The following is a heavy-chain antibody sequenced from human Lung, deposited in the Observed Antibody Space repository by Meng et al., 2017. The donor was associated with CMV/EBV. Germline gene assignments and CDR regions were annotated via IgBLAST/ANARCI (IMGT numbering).Heavy chain of an antibody. CDR3: ARGRCSSTSCFYYYYYGMDV. V-gene: IGHV1-69*05. Sequence: SYAISWVRQAPGQGLEWMRGIIPIFGTAHYAQKFQGRVTITTDESTSTAYMELSSLRSEDTAVYYCARGRCSSTSCFYYYYYGMDVWGQGTTVTVSS. CDR1: SYA. CDR2: IIPIFGTA. D-gene: IGHD2-2*01. J-gene: IGHJ6*02.